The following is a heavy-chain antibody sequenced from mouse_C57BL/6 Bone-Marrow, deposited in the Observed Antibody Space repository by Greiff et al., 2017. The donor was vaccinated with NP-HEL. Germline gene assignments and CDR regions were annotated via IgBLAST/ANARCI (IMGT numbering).Heavy chain of an antibody. Sequence: QVTLKVSGPGILQPSQTLSLTCSFSGFSLSTFGMGVGWIRQPSGKGLEWLAHIWWDDDKYYNPALKSRLTISKDTSKNQVFLKIANVDTADTATYYCARIEKLSAFIITTVVGGPAWFAYWGQGTLVTVSA. CDR1: GFSLSTFGMG. D-gene: IGHD1-1*01. J-gene: IGHJ3*01. CDR3: ARIEKLSAFIITTVVGGPAWFAY. V-gene: IGHV8-8*01. CDR2: IWWDDDK.